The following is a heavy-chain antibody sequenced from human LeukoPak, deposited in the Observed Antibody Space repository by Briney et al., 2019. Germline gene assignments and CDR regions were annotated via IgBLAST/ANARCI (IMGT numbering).Heavy chain of an antibody. CDR3: ARPSPPGDGYNPCDY. J-gene: IGHJ4*02. D-gene: IGHD5-24*01. CDR1: GFTLSSYA. CDR2: ISYDGSNK. Sequence: GGSLRLSCAASGFTLSSYAMHWVRQAPGKGLEWVAVISYDGSNKYYTDSVKGRFTISRDNSKSTVYLQMNSLRPEDTAVYYCARPSPPGDGYNPCDYWGPGALVIVSS. V-gene: IGHV3-30-3*01.